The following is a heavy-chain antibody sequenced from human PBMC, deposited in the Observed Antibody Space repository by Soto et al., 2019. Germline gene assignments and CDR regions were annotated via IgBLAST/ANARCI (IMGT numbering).Heavy chain of an antibody. CDR2: IYPGDSDT. CDR1: GYSFTSYW. CDR3: ARHSRSYYYSYGMHV. V-gene: IGHV5-51*01. Sequence: GESLKISCKGSGYSFTSYWIGWVRQMPGKGLEWMGIIYPGDSDTRYSPSFQGQVTISADKSISTAYLQWSSLKASDTAMYYCARHSRSYYYSYGMHVWGQGTTVTVSS. J-gene: IGHJ6*02. D-gene: IGHD1-26*01.